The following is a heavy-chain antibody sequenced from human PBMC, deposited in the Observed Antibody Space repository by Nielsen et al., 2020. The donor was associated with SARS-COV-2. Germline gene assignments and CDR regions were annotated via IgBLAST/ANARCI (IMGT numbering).Heavy chain of an antibody. Sequence: SLKISCAASGFTFDDYAMPWVRQAPGKGLEWVSGISWNSGSIGYADSVKGRFTISSDNAKNSLYLQMNSLRAEDTALYYCAKSLLGATTGYYGMDVWGQWTTVTVSS. CDR3: AKSLLGATTGYYGMDV. CDR1: GFTFDDYA. J-gene: IGHJ6*02. V-gene: IGHV3-9*01. D-gene: IGHD1-26*01. CDR2: ISWNSGSI.